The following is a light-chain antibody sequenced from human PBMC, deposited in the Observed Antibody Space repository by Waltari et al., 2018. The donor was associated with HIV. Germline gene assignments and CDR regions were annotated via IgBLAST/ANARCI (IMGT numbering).Light chain of an antibody. V-gene: IGLV2-14*01. CDR1: SSDVGGYNY. Sequence: QSALTQPASVSGSPGQSITISCTGTSSDVGGYNYVTWYQQHPGKAPKLIIYDVVNRPSGVPNSFSGSKSGNTASLTISGLQAEYEADYYCSSYTSSSTVYVFGTGTKVTVL. CDR2: DVV. CDR3: SSYTSSSTVYV. J-gene: IGLJ1*01.